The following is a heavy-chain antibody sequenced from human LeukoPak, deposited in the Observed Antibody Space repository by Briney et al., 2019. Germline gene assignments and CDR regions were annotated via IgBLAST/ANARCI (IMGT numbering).Heavy chain of an antibody. CDR1: GFTFSSYA. D-gene: IGHD3-10*01. CDR3: AKDPRRSSGSYGY. J-gene: IGHJ4*02. V-gene: IGHV3-30-3*01. Sequence: GGSLRLSCAASGFTFSSYAMHWVRQAPGKGLEWVAVISYDGSNKYYADSVKGRFTISRDNSKNTLYLQMNSLRAEDTAVYYCAKDPRRSSGSYGYWGQGTLVTVSS. CDR2: ISYDGSNK.